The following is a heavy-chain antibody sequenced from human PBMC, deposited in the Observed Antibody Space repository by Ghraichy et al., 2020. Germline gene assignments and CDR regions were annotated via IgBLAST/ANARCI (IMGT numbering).Heavy chain of an antibody. CDR2: ISGSGGST. D-gene: IGHD3-22*01. CDR3: AKAGYYYDSSGYYYSYYFDY. V-gene: IGHV3-23*01. J-gene: IGHJ4*02. Sequence: GSLRLSCAASGFTFNSYAMSWVRQAPGKGLEWVSAISGSGGSTYYADSVKGRFTISRDNSKNTLYLQMNSLRAEDTAVYYCAKAGYYYDSSGYYYSYYFDYWGQGTLVTVSS. CDR1: GFTFNSYA.